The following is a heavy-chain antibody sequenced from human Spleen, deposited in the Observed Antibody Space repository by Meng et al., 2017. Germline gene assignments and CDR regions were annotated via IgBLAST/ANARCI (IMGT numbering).Heavy chain of an antibody. D-gene: IGHD6-19*01. CDR2: ISAGSGDT. Sequence: VQLLQSGAEVKNPGASGKVSCKASGYTFSGNAIHWVRQAPGQTFEWMGWISAGSGDTRYSQKFQGRVTITRDKSASTAFLELSSLRSEDTAVYYCASDQIAVAGQIFDYWGQGTLVTVSS. J-gene: IGHJ4*02. V-gene: IGHV1-3*01. CDR1: GYTFSGNA. CDR3: ASDQIAVAGQIFDY.